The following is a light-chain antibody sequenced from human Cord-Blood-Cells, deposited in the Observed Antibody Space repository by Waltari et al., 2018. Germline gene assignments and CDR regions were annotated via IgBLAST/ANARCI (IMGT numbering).Light chain of an antibody. V-gene: IGKV1-5*03. J-gene: IGKJ1*01. Sequence: DIQMTQSPSTLSASVGYRVPITCRASQSISSWLAWYQQKPGKAPKLLIYKASSLESGVPSRFSGSGSGTEFTLTISSLQPDDFATYYCQQYNSYWTFGQGTKVEIK. CDR3: QQYNSYWT. CDR2: KAS. CDR1: QSISSW.